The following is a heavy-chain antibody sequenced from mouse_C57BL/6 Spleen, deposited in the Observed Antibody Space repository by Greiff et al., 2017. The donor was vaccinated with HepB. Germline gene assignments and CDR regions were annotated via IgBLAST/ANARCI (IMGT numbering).Heavy chain of an antibody. CDR1: GYTFTSYG. CDR2: IYPRSGNT. D-gene: IGHD1-1*01. J-gene: IGHJ3*01. Sequence: VQLQQSGAELARPGASVKLSCKASGYTFTSYGISWVKQRTGQGLEWIGEIYPRSGNTYYNEKFKGKATLTAVKSSSTAYMELRSLTSEDSAVYFCARDLITTVVAGAYWGQGTLVTVSA. V-gene: IGHV1-81*01. CDR3: ARDLITTVVAGAY.